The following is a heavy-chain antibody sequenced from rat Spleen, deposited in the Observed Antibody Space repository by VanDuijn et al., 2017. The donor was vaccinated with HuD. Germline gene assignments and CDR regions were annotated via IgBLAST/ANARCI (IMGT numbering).Heavy chain of an antibody. V-gene: IGHV5-22*01. CDR2: INFDGSGT. Sequence: EVQLVESGGGLVQPGRSMKLSCAASGFTFSNYDMAWVRQAPTKGLEWVASINFDGSGTYYRDSVKGRFTISRDNAKSTLYLQMDSLRSEDTATYYCARPSTETYCFDYWCQGVMVTVSS. CDR3: ARPSTETYCFDY. CDR1: GFTFSNYD. D-gene: IGHD1-11*01. J-gene: IGHJ2*01.